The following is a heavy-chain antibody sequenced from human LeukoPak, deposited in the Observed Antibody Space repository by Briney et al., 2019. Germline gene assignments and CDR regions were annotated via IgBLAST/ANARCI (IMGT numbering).Heavy chain of an antibody. Sequence: GGSLRLSCAASEFTFSSYAMSWVRQAPGKGLEWVSCISASGGTTYYADSVKGRLTISRDNSRNTLYLQMNSLRAEDTAVYYCAKDLTGHTTPLFDYWGQGTLVIVSS. CDR3: AKDLTGHTTPLFDY. CDR1: EFTFSSYA. J-gene: IGHJ4*02. CDR2: ISASGGTT. V-gene: IGHV3-23*01. D-gene: IGHD3-9*01.